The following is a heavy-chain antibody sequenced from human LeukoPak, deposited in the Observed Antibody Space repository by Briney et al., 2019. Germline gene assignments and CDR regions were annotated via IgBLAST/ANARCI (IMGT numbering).Heavy chain of an antibody. CDR2: IYYSGST. CDR3: ARRKRAAANFDY. CDR1: GDSISSSSYY. J-gene: IGHJ4*02. Sequence: PSETLSLTCTVSGDSISSSSYYWGWIRQPPGKGLEWIGSIYYSGSTYYNPSLKSRVTISVDTSKNQFSLKLSSVTAADTAVYYCARRKRAAANFDYWGQGTLVTVSS. D-gene: IGHD6-13*01. V-gene: IGHV4-39*01.